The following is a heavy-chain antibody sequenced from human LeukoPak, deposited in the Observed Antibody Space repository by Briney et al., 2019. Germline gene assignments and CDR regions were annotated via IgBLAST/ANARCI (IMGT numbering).Heavy chain of an antibody. V-gene: IGHV3-23*01. Sequence: GGSLRLSCAASGFTFSNYAMSWVRQAPGRGLEWVSGISGSGGSTYYADSVGRFSISRDNSKNTLYLQMTSLRAEDTAVYYWGKEGRGMGAATIDYWGQRTLVTVSS. D-gene: IGHD2-15*01. CDR2: ISGSGGST. J-gene: IGHJ4*02. CDR1: GFTFSNYA. CDR3: GKEGRGMGAATIDY.